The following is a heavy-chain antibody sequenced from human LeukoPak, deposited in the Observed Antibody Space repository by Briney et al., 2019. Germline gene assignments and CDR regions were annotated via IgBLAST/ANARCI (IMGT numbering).Heavy chain of an antibody. V-gene: IGHV1-46*01. Sequence: ASVKVPCKASGYTFTSYYMHWVRQAPGQGLEWMGGIHPSGGSTSYAHKFQGRVTMTTDTSTSTVYVDRSSMSYNDTAVYYCARAPLDAALVYWSFDLWGRGTLVSVSS. CDR3: ARAPLDAALVYWSFDL. D-gene: IGHD5-18*01. CDR2: IHPSGGST. CDR1: GYTFTSYY. J-gene: IGHJ2*01.